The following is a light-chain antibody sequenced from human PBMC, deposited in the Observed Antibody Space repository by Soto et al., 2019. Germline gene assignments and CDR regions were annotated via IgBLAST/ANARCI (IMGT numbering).Light chain of an antibody. Sequence: DIQMTQSPSSLSASVGDRVTITCRASQSTSYYLNWYQQKPGKAPKLLIYSASTLQSGVPPRFSGSGSGTDFTLTISSLQPEDFATYYCQQSSTIPWTFGQGTTVEIK. V-gene: IGKV1-39*01. CDR3: QQSSTIPWT. CDR1: QSTSYY. J-gene: IGKJ1*01. CDR2: SAS.